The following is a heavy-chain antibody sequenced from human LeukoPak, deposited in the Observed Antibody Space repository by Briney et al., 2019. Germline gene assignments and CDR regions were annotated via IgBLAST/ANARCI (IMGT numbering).Heavy chain of an antibody. CDR3: ARDRGGRGFPYGQPLDY. CDR1: GFTFSDYY. CDR2: VSGSGSPI. V-gene: IGHV3-11*01. D-gene: IGHD5-18*01. Sequence: PGGSLRLSCAASGFTFSDYYMDWVRQAPGKGLEWVSYVSGSGSPIYYADSVKGRFTISRDNAKNSLDLQMNSLRAEDTAVYYCARDRGGRGFPYGQPLDYWGQGTLVTVSS. J-gene: IGHJ4*02.